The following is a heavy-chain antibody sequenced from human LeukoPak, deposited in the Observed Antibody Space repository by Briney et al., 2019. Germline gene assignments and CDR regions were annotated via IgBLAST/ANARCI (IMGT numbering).Heavy chain of an antibody. Sequence: ASVKVSCKASGYAFSGSYLHWARQAPGQGLEWMGWINPKSGGTNYAQKFQGRVTMTRDTSINTGYMELSGLTFDDTAVYYCAREGWGNYYMDVWGKGTTVTVSS. V-gene: IGHV1-2*02. CDR3: AREGWGNYYMDV. D-gene: IGHD2-8*02. CDR1: GYAFSGSY. CDR2: INPKSGGT. J-gene: IGHJ6*03.